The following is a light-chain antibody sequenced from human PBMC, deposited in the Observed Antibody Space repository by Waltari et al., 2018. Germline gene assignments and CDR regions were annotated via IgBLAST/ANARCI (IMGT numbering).Light chain of an antibody. CDR2: DAS. V-gene: IGKV3-11*01. Sequence: DIVLTQSPATLSLSPGERATLSCRAGQSITNYLAWYQLKPGQAPRLLIYDASNRATGIPARFSGSGSGTDFTLTNSNVEPEDSAVYYCQQRSKWPLTFGGRTKVEIK. CDR3: QQRSKWPLT. CDR1: QSITNY. J-gene: IGKJ4*01.